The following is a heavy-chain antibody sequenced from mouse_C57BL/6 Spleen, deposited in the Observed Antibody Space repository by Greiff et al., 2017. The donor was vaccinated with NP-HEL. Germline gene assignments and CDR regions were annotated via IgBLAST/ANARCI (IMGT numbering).Heavy chain of an antibody. CDR1: GYTFTDYY. CDR3: ARQDPSMITHAMDY. V-gene: IGHV1-19*01. J-gene: IGHJ4*01. D-gene: IGHD2-4*01. CDR2: INPYNGGT. Sequence: VQLKQSGPVLVKPGASVKMSCKASGYTFTDYYMNWVKQSHGKSLEWIGVINPYNGGTSYNQKFKGKATLTVDKSSSTAYMELNSLTSEDSAVYYCARQDPSMITHAMDYWGQGTSVTVSS.